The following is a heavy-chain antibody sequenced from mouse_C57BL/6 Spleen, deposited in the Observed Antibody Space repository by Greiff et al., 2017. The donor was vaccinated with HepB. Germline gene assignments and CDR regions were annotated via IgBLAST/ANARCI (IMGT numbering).Heavy chain of an antibody. J-gene: IGHJ2*01. CDR3: ARDSYSNYFDY. V-gene: IGHV5-16*01. CDR2: INYDGSST. CDR1: GFTFSDYY. Sequence: VESEGGLVQPGSSMKLSCTASGFTFSDYYMAWVRQVPEKGLEWVANINYDGSSTYYLDSLKSRFIISRDNAKNILYLQMSSLKSEDTATYYCARDSYSNYFDYWGQGTTLTVSS. D-gene: IGHD2-5*01.